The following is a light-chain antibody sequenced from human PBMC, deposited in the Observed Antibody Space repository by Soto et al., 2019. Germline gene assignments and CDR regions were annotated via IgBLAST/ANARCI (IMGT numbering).Light chain of an antibody. CDR3: QQSYSSLTWT. J-gene: IGKJ1*01. CDR1: QSISNY. CDR2: AAS. Sequence: DIQMTQSPSSLSASVGDRVTITCRASQSISNYLNWYQQKTGKGPKLLIYAASSLQSGVPSRFSGSGSGTEFTLTISSLKPEDFATYYCQQSYSSLTWTFGQGTKVEIK. V-gene: IGKV1-39*01.